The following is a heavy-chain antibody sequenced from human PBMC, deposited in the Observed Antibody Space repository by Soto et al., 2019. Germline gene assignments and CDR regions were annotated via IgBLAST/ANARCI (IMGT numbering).Heavy chain of an antibody. D-gene: IGHD1-26*01. V-gene: IGHV1-24*01. CDR3: ATVGSGSRTFDY. CDR1: GYTLTELS. CDR2: FDPEDGET. J-gene: IGHJ4*02. Sequence: ASVKVSCKVSGYTLTELSMHWVRQAPGKGLEWMGGFDPEDGETIYAQKFQGRVTMTEDTSTDTAYMELSSLRSEDTAVYYCATVGSGSRTFDYWGQGTLVTVSS.